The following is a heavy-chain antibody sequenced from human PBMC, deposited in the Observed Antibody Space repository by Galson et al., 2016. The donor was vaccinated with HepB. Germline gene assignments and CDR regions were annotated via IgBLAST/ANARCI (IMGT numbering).Heavy chain of an antibody. J-gene: IGHJ3*01. CDR2: INTDGSAV. V-gene: IGHV3-74*01. CDR1: GFPFSTHW. Sequence: SLRLSCATSGFPFSTHWMHWVRQAPGKGLVWVSRINTDGSAVTYADSVKGRFTISRDNAKNTLYLQMNSVRVEDTAVYYCARDGGNMVADAFDFWGHGTMVTVSS. CDR3: ARDGGNMVADAFDF. D-gene: IGHD2-15*01.